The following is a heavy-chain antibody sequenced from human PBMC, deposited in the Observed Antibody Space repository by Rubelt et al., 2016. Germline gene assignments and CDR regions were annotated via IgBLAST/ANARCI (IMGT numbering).Heavy chain of an antibody. J-gene: IGHJ4*02. Sequence: QVQLQQWGAGLLKPSETLSLICAVYGGSFGDNYWSWIRQPPGKGLEWIGTIYKSGSTQSSPSLKRRLPMSVDTSKNQLLMKLSSVTAADTAVYYRARRKCSGGSCDTVDYWGQGTLVPVSS. CDR2: IYKSGST. CDR3: ARRKCSGGSCDTVDY. CDR1: GGSFGDNY. V-gene: IGHV4-34*01. D-gene: IGHD2-15*01.